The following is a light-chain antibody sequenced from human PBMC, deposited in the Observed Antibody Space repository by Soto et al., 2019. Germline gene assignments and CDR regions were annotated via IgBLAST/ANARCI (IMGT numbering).Light chain of an antibody. Sequence: EIVLTQSPATLSLSPGETATLSCRASQSVSSYLAWYQQKPGQAPRLLIFDASNRATGIPARFSGSGSGTDFTLTISSLEPEDFAVYYCQQYNNWPRTFGQGTKV. CDR3: QQYNNWPRT. CDR2: DAS. CDR1: QSVSSY. J-gene: IGKJ1*01. V-gene: IGKV3-11*01.